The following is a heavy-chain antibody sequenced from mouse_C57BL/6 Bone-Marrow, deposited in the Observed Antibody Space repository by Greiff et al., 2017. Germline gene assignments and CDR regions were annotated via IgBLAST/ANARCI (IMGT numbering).Heavy chain of an antibody. CDR3: ARQTFGY. V-gene: IGHV5-17*03. CDR1: GFTFSDYG. CDR2: ISSGGSYT. J-gene: IGHJ4*01. Sequence: EVQLVESGGGLVKPGGSLKLSCAASGFTFSDYGMHWVRQAPEKGLEWVAYISSGGSYTYYPDSVKGRFTISGDNAKNTLYLQMSSLKSEDTAMYYCARQTFGYWGQGTSVTVSS.